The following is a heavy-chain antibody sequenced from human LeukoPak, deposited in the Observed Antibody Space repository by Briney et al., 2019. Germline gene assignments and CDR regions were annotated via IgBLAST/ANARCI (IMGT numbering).Heavy chain of an antibody. Sequence: ASVSVSCKTSGFTFTGYYVQWVRQAPGQGPEWVGWMYFNSGATRFAPKFQGRVTMTRDTSNSTAYMEFSSLRSDDTAMYYCAREGSSGQDWYAFDIWGQGTMLTVSS. J-gene: IGHJ3*02. CDR2: MYFNSGAT. V-gene: IGHV1-2*02. D-gene: IGHD5-12*01. CDR3: AREGSSGQDWYAFDI. CDR1: GFTFTGYY.